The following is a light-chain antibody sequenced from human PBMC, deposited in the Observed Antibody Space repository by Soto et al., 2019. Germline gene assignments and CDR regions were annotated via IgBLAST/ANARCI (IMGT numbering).Light chain of an antibody. CDR3: QQDNSYSLT. Sequence: DIQSTHSPSTLSASVGDRVTITCRASQSISDWLAWYQQKPGKVPNLLIYKASSLESGVPSRFSGSGSGTEFTLTISSLQPDDFATYYCQQDNSYSLTFGGGTKVDIK. CDR2: KAS. V-gene: IGKV1-5*03. CDR1: QSISDW. J-gene: IGKJ4*01.